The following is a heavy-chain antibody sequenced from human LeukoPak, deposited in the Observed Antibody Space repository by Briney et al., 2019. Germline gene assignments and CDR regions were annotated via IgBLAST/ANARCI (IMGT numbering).Heavy chain of an antibody. CDR3: ARDKGERSLDH. D-gene: IGHD1-1*01. V-gene: IGHV3-33*01. Sequence: GRSLRLSCKASGLPFSASGMHWVRQAPGKGLERVAMIWSDGSKTYYADSVEGRFTISRDNSKNTVDLQMNRLGVDDTAVYYCARDKGERSLDHWGQGTLVTVSS. CDR1: GLPFSASG. CDR2: IWSDGSKT. J-gene: IGHJ4*02.